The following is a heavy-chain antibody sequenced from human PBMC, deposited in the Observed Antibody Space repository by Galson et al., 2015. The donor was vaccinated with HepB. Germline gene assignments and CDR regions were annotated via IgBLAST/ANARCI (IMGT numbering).Heavy chain of an antibody. Sequence: TLSLTCTVSGSSIPRGTYFWTWLRQLPGKGLEWIGYIYNSGRTHYDPSLKNPLHISVDTSKNQWSLNLGSVTAADTAVYYCARYDYNGYFDAVDVWGQGTMVTVSS. CDR3: ARYDYNGYFDAVDV. J-gene: IGHJ3*01. D-gene: IGHD5-24*01. V-gene: IGHV4-31*01. CDR2: IYNSGRT. CDR1: GSSIPRGTYF.